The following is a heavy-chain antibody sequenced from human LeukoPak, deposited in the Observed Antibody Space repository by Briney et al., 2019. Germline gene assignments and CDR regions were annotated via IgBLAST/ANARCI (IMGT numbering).Heavy chain of an antibody. CDR2: MNPNSSNT. CDR1: GYTFTGYY. V-gene: IGHV1-8*02. J-gene: IGHJ4*02. D-gene: IGHD6-13*01. Sequence: GASVKVSCKASGYTFTGYYMHWVRQATGQGLEWMGWMNPNSSNTGYAQKFQGRVTMTRNTSISTAYMELSSLRSEDTAVYYCARGGIMASSSPMDYWGQGTLVTVSS. CDR3: ARGGIMASSSPMDY.